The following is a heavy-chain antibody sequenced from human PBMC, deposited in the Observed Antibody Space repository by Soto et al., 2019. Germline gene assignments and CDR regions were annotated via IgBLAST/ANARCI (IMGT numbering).Heavy chain of an antibody. CDR2: IYYSGST. V-gene: IGHV4-31*03. J-gene: IGHJ6*02. CDR1: GGSISSGGYY. CDR3: ARDRGSYSYYYYGMDV. D-gene: IGHD1-26*01. Sequence: SETLSLTCTVSGGSISSGGYYWSWIRQHPGKGLEWIGYIYYSGSTYYNPSLKSRVTISVDTSKNQFSLKLSSVTAADTAVYYCARDRGSYSYYYYGMDVWGQGTTVTVSS.